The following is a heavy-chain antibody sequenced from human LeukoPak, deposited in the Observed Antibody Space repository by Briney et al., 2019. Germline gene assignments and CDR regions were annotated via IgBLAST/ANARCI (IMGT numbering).Heavy chain of an antibody. Sequence: SVKVSCKASGGTFSSDAISWVRQAPGQGLEWMGGIIPIFGTADYPQKLQGRVTITADESTSTAYMELSSLRSEDTAVYYCARSGDATTVVTRNYYYYMDVWGKGTTVTVSS. CDR2: IIPIFGTA. D-gene: IGHD4-23*01. CDR1: GGTFSSDA. J-gene: IGHJ6*03. CDR3: ARSGDATTVVTRNYYYYMDV. V-gene: IGHV1-69*01.